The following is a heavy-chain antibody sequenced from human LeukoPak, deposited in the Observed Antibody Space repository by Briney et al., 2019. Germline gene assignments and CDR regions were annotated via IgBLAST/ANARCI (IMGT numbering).Heavy chain of an antibody. CDR2: ISGSGGST. Sequence: GGSLRLSCAASGVTFSSYAMSWVRQAPGKGLEWVSAISGSGGSTYYADSVKGRFTISRDNSKNTLYLQMNSLRAEDTAVYYCAKPAGIVGAILYYFDYWGQGTLVTVSS. J-gene: IGHJ4*02. CDR1: GVTFSSYA. D-gene: IGHD1-26*01. CDR3: AKPAGIVGAILYYFDY. V-gene: IGHV3-23*01.